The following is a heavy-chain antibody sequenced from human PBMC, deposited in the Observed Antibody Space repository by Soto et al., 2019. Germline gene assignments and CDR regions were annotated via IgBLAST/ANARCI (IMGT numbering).Heavy chain of an antibody. Sequence: QVQLQESGPGLVKPSETLSLTCTVSGASISSSSFYWGWIRQSPGKGLEWIGNVYHTGTAYHNPSHKSRVTISVDTSTNQFSLKLSAVSAADTAVYFCAWTGGYSNGTPFDCWGQGNLVIVSS. CDR3: AWTGGYSNGTPFDC. CDR1: GASISSSSFY. J-gene: IGHJ4*02. D-gene: IGHD5-18*01. CDR2: VYHTGTA. V-gene: IGHV4-39*01.